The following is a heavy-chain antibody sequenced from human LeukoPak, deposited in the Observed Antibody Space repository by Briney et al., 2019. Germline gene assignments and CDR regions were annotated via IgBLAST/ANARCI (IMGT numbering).Heavy chain of an antibody. CDR3: ARHAYYYDSSGYLWLAAVDI. V-gene: IGHV4-39*01. D-gene: IGHD3-22*01. CDR2: IHYSGST. CDR1: GGSISSSSYY. J-gene: IGHJ3*02. Sequence: SETLSLTCTVSGGSISSSSYYWGWIRQPPGTGLEWIGSIHYSGSTYYNPSLKSRVTIFVDTSKNQFSLKLSSVTAADTAVYYCARHAYYYDSSGYLWLAAVDIWGRGTMVTVSS.